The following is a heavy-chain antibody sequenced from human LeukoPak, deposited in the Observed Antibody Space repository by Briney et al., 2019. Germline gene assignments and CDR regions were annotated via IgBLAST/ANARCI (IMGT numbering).Heavy chain of an antibody. V-gene: IGHV1-8*02. Sequence: ASVKVSCKASGYTFTGYYMHWVRQATGQGLEWMGWMNPNSGNTGYAQKFQGRVTMTRNTSISTAYMELSSLRSEDTAVYYCARGRRGYCSSTSCTPDNWFDPWGQGTLVTVSS. CDR3: ARGRRGYCSSTSCTPDNWFDP. J-gene: IGHJ5*02. CDR1: GYTFTGYY. D-gene: IGHD2-2*01. CDR2: MNPNSGNT.